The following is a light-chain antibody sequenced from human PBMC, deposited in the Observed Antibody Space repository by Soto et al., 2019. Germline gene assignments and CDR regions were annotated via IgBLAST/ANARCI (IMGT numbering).Light chain of an antibody. CDR2: DAS. CDR1: QSVSSY. Sequence: EIVLTQSPATLSLSPGERATLSCRASQSVSSYLAWYQQKPGQAPRLLIYDASNRATGIPARFSGSGSGTDFPLTISSLEHEEFAVYYCHQRSNWRPYTFGQGTKLAIK. CDR3: HQRSNWRPYT. V-gene: IGKV3-11*01. J-gene: IGKJ2*01.